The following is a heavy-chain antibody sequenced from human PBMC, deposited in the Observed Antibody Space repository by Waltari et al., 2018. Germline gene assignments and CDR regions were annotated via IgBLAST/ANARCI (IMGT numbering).Heavy chain of an antibody. CDR3: ATTIGVAGESDAFDI. CDR2: IYHSGST. V-gene: IGHV4-38-2*02. CDR1: GYSIRSGYY. D-gene: IGHD6-19*01. J-gene: IGHJ3*02. Sequence: QVQLQESGPGLVKPSETLSLTCTVSGYSIRSGYYWGWIRPPPGKGLEWIGSIYHSGSTYYNPSLKSRVTISVDTSKNQFSLKLSSVTAADTAVYYCATTIGVAGESDAFDIWGQGTMVTVSS.